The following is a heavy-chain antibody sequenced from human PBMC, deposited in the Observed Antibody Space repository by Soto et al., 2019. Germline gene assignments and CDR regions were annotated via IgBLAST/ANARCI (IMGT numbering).Heavy chain of an antibody. CDR2: IWYDGSNK. V-gene: IGHV3-33*01. CDR1: GFTFSSYG. J-gene: IGHJ6*02. D-gene: IGHD2-15*01. CDR3: ARDDIVVVVAATRPLDGMDV. Sequence: QVQLVESGGGVVQPGRSLRLSCAASGFTFSSYGMHWVRQAPGKGLEWVAVIWYDGSNKYYADSVKGRFTISRDNSKNTXYXLMNSLRAEDTAVYYCARDDIVVVVAATRPLDGMDVWGQGTTVTVSS.